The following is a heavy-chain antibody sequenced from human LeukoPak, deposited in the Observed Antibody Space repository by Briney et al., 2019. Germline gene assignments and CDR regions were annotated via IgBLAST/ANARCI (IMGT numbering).Heavy chain of an antibody. V-gene: IGHV1-8*01. J-gene: IGHJ4*02. CDR3: ARGAPVAIFGPGYDEYFEY. CDR1: GYTFDNYD. CDR2: MNPNSGNT. D-gene: IGHD3-3*01. Sequence: ASVTVSFKPSGYTFDNYDINWVRQAPGQGLGWMGWMNPNSGNTGYAQKFQGRVLMTTNTSMTTAYMELRGLRSEDTAIYYCARGAPVAIFGPGYDEYFEYGGQGTVVAVSA.